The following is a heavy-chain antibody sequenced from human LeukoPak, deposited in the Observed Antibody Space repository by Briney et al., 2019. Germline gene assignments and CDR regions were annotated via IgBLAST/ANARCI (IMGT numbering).Heavy chain of an antibody. V-gene: IGHV3-53*01. CDR2: IYSGGST. CDR1: GFTVSSNY. D-gene: IGHD1-26*01. J-gene: IGHJ6*03. CDR3: ARDPRQSYYGNYYYYMDV. Sequence: GGSLRLSCAASGFTVSSNYMSWVRQAPGKGLEWVSVIYSGGSTYYADSVKGRFTISRDNSKNTLYLQMNSLRAEDTAVYYCARDPRQSYYGNYYYYMDVWGKGTTVTVSS.